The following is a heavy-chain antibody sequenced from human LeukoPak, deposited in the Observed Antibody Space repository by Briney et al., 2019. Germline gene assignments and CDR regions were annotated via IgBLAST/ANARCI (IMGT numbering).Heavy chain of an antibody. Sequence: PSETLSLTCTVSGGSISSYYWSWIRQPPGKGLEWIAYLFYSGSTDYNPSLESRVTISVDTSKNQFSLKLRSVTAADTAVYYCATVAVIRGVTYFDYWGQGTLVTVSS. CDR2: LFYSGST. D-gene: IGHD3-10*01. CDR3: ATVAVIRGVTYFDY. J-gene: IGHJ4*02. V-gene: IGHV4-59*01. CDR1: GGSISSYY.